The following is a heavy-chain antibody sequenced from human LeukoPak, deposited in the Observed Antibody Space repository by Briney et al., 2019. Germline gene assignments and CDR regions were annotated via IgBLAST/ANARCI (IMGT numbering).Heavy chain of an antibody. Sequence: ASVKVSCKASGYTFTGYYMHWVRQAPGQGLEWMGWINPNSGGTNYAQKFQGRVTMTRDTSISTAYMELSRLRSDDPAVYYCARGGRITGTTNERNWFDPWGQGTLVTVSS. CDR2: INPNSGGT. D-gene: IGHD1-7*01. V-gene: IGHV1-2*02. J-gene: IGHJ5*02. CDR3: ARGGRITGTTNERNWFDP. CDR1: GYTFTGYY.